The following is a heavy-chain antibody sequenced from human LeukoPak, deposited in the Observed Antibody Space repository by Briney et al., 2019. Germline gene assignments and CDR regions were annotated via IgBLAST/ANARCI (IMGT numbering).Heavy chain of an antibody. Sequence: SVKVSCKASGGTFSSYAISWVRQAPGQGLEWVGRIIPILGIANYAQKFQGRVTITADKSTSTAYMELSSLRSEDTAVYYCATLTGSYCGGDCDDAFDIWGQGTMVTVSS. CDR2: IIPILGIA. CDR1: GGTFSSYA. CDR3: ATLTGSYCGGDCDDAFDI. J-gene: IGHJ3*02. V-gene: IGHV1-69*04. D-gene: IGHD2-21*02.